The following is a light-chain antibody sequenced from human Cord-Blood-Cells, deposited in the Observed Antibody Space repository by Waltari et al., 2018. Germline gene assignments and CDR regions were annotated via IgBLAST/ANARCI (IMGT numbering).Light chain of an antibody. CDR2: LEGSGSY. J-gene: IGLJ3*02. CDR3: ETWDSNTQV. Sequence: QPVLTQSSSASASLGSSVKLTCTLSSGHSSYIIAWHQQQPGKAPRYLMKLEGSGSYNKGSGVPARFSGSSSGADRYLSSSNLQSEDEAEYYCETWDSNTQVFGGGTKLTVL. V-gene: IGLV4-60*03. CDR1: SGHSSYI.